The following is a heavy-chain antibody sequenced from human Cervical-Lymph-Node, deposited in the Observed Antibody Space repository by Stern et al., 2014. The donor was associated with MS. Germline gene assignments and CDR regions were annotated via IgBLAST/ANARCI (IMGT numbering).Heavy chain of an antibody. CDR3: AQSLAYYGMDV. V-gene: IGHV1-18*01. J-gene: IGHJ6*02. D-gene: IGHD2-21*01. Sequence: EQLVQSGPEVKKPGASVKVSCKAYGSTFPTYGIYWVRQAPGQGLEGMGGIRDYNGDTNSAQKFQVRVTMTKDTSTNTAYMELRSLTSDDTAVYYCAQSLAYYGMDVWGQGTTVTVSS. CDR2: IRDYNGDT. CDR1: GSTFPTYG.